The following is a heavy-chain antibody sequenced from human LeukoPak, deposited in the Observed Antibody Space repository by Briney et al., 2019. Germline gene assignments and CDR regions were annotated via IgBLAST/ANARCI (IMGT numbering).Heavy chain of an antibody. V-gene: IGHV3-48*02. CDR3: ARDSGYSYADDY. D-gene: IGHD5-18*01. J-gene: IGHJ4*02. CDR1: GFTFRSYA. CDR2: ITYNSGTI. Sequence: GGSLRLSCAASGFTFRSYAMQWVRQAPGKGLEWVSYITYNSGTIFYADSVKGRFTISRDNAKDSLYLQMSSLRDEDTAVYYCARDSGYSYADDYWGQGTLVTVSS.